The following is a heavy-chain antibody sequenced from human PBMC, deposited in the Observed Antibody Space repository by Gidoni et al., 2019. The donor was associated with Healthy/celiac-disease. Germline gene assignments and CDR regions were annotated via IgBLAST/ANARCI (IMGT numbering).Heavy chain of an antibody. D-gene: IGHD5-12*01. CDR3: ARDSVEATQGQD. CDR1: GFTVSSNY. Sequence: EVQLVESGGGLIQPGGSLRLSCAASGFTVSSNYMSRVRQAPGKGLEWVSVIYSGGSTYYADSVKGRFTISRDNSKNTLYLQMNSLRAEDTAVYYCARDSVEATQGQDWGQGTLVTVSS. CDR2: IYSGGST. V-gene: IGHV3-53*01. J-gene: IGHJ4*02.